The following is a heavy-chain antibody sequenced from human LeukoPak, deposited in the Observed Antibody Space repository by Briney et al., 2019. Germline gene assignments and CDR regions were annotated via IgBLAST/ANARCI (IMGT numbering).Heavy chain of an antibody. Sequence: SQTLSLTCTVSGGSISSDGYWWSWIRQHPGKGLEWIGYINYSGTTYYNPSLKSRVTISVDTSKNQFSLKLSSVTAADTAVYYCARLRSWSFDYWGQGTLVTVSS. CDR1: GGSISSDGYW. J-gene: IGHJ4*02. V-gene: IGHV4-31*03. CDR2: INYSGTT. D-gene: IGHD3-10*01. CDR3: ARLRSWSFDY.